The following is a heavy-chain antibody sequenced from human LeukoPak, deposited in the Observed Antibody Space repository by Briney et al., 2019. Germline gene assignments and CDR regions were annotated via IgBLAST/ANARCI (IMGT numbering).Heavy chain of an antibody. CDR3: AREVGYSSSWYPPNLYYYHGMDV. D-gene: IGHD6-13*01. CDR1: GFTFSSYA. CDR2: ISYDGSNK. J-gene: IGHJ6*02. Sequence: GSLRLSCAASGFTFSSYAMHWVRQAPGEGLEWVAVISYDGSNKYYADSVKGRFTISRDNSKNTLYLEMNSLRAEDTAVYYCAREVGYSSSWYPPNLYYYHGMDVWGQGTTVTVSS. V-gene: IGHV3-30*04.